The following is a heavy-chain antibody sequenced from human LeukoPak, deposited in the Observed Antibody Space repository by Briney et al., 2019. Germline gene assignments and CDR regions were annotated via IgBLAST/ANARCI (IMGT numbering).Heavy chain of an antibody. CDR2: INPSGGST. Sequence: ASVKVSCKASGYTFTSYYMHWVRQAPGQGLEWMGIINPSGGSTGYAQKFQGRVTMTRDMSTSTLYMELSSLRSEDTAVYYCARGTYDSSGYYLFDPWGQGTLVTVSS. CDR1: GYTFTSYY. D-gene: IGHD3-22*01. V-gene: IGHV1-46*01. CDR3: ARGTYDSSGYYLFDP. J-gene: IGHJ5*02.